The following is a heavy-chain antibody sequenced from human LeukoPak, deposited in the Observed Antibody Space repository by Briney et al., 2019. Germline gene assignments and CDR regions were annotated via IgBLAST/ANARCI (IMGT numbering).Heavy chain of an antibody. D-gene: IGHD2-2*02. J-gene: IGHJ5*02. CDR2: INHSGST. CDR1: GGSFSGYY. Sequence: PSETLSLTCAVYGGSFSGYYWSWIRQPPGKGLEWIGEINHSGSTNYNPSLKSRVTISVDTSKNQFSLKLSSVTAADTAVYYCARGKSPVVPAAISLRWFDPWGQGTLVTVSS. V-gene: IGHV4-34*01. CDR3: ARGKSPVVPAAISLRWFDP.